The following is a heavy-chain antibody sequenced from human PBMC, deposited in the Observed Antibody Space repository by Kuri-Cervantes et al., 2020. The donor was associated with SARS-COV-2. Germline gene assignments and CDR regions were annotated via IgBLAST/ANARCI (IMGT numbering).Heavy chain of an antibody. J-gene: IGHJ4*02. Sequence: SETLSLTCTVSGGSISSGSYYWSWIRQPAGKGLEWIGRIYTSGSTNYNPSLKSRVTISVDTSKNQFSLKLSSVTAADTAVYYCARAAFGGVIDLGGQGTLVTVSS. CDR2: IYTSGST. V-gene: IGHV4-61*02. CDR3: ARAAFGGVIDL. CDR1: GGSISSGSYY. D-gene: IGHD3-16*02.